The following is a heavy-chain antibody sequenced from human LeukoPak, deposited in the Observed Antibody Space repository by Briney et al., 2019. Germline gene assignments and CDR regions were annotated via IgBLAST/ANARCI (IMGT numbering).Heavy chain of an antibody. Sequence: SGPKLVNPTPALTLTCTFSGFSRSTSGVGVGWIRQPPVKALEWLALINWNDDKRYSPSLKSRLTITKDTSNNQVVLTMTNMDPVDTATYYCAHRKEHAFDIWGQGTMVTVSS. CDR1: GFSRSTSGVG. J-gene: IGHJ3*02. CDR2: INWNDDK. V-gene: IGHV2-5*01. CDR3: AHRKEHAFDI.